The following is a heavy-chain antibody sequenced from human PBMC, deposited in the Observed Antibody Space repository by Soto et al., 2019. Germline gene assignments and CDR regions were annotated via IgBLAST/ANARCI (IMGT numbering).Heavy chain of an antibody. J-gene: IGHJ4*02. V-gene: IGHV3-30*18. CDR3: AKDQQVGKILQTDY. CDR1: GFTFSSYG. Sequence: GGSLRLSCAASGFTFSSYGMHWVRQAPGKGLEWVAVISYDGSNKYYADSVKGRFTISRDNSKNTLYLQMNSLRAEDTAVYYCAKDQQVGKILQTDYWGQGTLVTV. CDR2: ISYDGSNK. D-gene: IGHD6-13*01.